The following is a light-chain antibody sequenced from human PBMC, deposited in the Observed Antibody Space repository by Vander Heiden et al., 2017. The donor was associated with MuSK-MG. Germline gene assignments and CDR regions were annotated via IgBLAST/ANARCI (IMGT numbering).Light chain of an antibody. J-gene: IGKJ2*01. V-gene: IGKV3-11*01. CDR1: QSVSSY. CDR3: QQRSNGPPGYT. Sequence: EIVLTQSPAILSLSPGERATLSCRASQSVSSYLAWYQQKPGQAPRLLIYDASNRATGIPARFSGSGSGTDFTLTISSLEPEDFAVYYCQQRSNGPPGYTFGQGTKLEIK. CDR2: DAS.